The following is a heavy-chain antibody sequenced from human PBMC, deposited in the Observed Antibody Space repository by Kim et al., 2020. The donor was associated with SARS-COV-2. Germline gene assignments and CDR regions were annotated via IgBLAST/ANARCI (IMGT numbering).Heavy chain of an antibody. V-gene: IGHV1-69*13. CDR2: IIPIFGTA. J-gene: IGHJ6*02. Sequence: SVKVSCKASGGTFSSYAISWVRQAPGQGLEWMGGIIPIFGTANYAQKFQGRVTITADESTSTAYMELSSLRSEDTAVYYCARDSRWLVGGQDYYYYGMDVWGQGTTVTVSS. D-gene: IGHD6-19*01. CDR3: ARDSRWLVGGQDYYYYGMDV. CDR1: GGTFSSYA.